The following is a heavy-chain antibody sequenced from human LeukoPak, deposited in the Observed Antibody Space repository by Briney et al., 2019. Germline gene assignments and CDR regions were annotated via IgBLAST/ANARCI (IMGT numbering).Heavy chain of an antibody. V-gene: IGHV3-74*03. CDR1: GFTTSSYW. Sequence: PGGSLRLSCGATGFTTSSYWMHWVRQAPGKGLVWVSRINGDGSSTTYADSVKGRFTISRDNAKNTLYLQMNSLRAEDTAVYYCAKGGTTVVDYWGQGTLFTVSS. J-gene: IGHJ4*02. CDR2: INGDGSST. CDR3: AKGGTTVVDY. D-gene: IGHD4-23*01.